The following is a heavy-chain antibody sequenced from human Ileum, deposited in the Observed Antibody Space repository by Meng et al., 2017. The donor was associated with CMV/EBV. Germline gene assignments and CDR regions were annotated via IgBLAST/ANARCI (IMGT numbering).Heavy chain of an antibody. Sequence: LQESGPGLVKPSEALAHTCTGSGGSINSNTYDWGWIRQSPGKGLEWIGSIYYNGNTPYNPSLNSRVTISLDTSKNQFSLRLSSVTAADTAVYYCARDITGSHFDHWGQGVLVTVSS. CDR2: IYYNGNT. CDR1: GGSINSNTYD. V-gene: IGHV4-39*07. CDR3: ARDITGSHFDH. D-gene: IGHD1-20*01. J-gene: IGHJ4*02.